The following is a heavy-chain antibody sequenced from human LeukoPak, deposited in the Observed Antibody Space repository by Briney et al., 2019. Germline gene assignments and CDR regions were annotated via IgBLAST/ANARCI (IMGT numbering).Heavy chain of an antibody. D-gene: IGHD6-13*01. CDR2: ISGSGGST. J-gene: IGHJ4*02. CDR1: GFTFSSYG. Sequence: GGTLRLSCAASGFTFSSYGMSWVRQAPGKGLEWVSAISGSGGSTYYADSVKGRFTISRDNAKNTLYLQMNSLRAEDTAVYFCARVGYSSSWYWAFDYWGQGTLVTVSS. CDR3: ARVGYSSSWYWAFDY. V-gene: IGHV3-23*01.